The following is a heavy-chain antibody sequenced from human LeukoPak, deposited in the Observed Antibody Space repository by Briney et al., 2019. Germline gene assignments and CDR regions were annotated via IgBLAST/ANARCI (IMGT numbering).Heavy chain of an antibody. Sequence: GGSLRLSCAASGFTFSSYWMHWVRQAPGKGLVWVSRINSDGSSTSYADSVKGRFTISRDISKNTLYLQMNSLRVEDTAVYYCAKGPKQLLVGSRGYYFDYWGQGTLVTVSS. J-gene: IGHJ4*02. CDR3: AKGPKQLLVGSRGYYFDY. V-gene: IGHV3-74*01. CDR1: GFTFSSYW. D-gene: IGHD6-13*01. CDR2: INSDGSST.